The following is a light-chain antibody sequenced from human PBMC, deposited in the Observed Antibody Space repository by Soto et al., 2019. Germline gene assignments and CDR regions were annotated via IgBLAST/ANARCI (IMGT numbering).Light chain of an antibody. J-gene: IGKJ5*01. CDR2: GAS. CDR3: QQRSNWPT. V-gene: IGKV3D-20*02. Sequence: EIVLTQSPGTLSLSPGDRATLSCRASQSVTSSFLAWYQQKPGQAPRLLIYGASSRATGIPDRFSGSGSGTDFTLTISSLEPEDFAVYYCQQRSNWPTFGQGTRLEIK. CDR1: QSVTSSF.